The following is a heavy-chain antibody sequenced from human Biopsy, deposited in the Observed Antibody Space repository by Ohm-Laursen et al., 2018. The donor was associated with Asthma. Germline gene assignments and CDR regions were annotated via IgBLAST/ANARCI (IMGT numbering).Heavy chain of an antibody. V-gene: IGHV3-30*03. D-gene: IGHD6-19*01. CDR3: ARESSVAGSSDFDY. J-gene: IGHJ4*02. CDR1: GFTFSSYG. CDR2: ISYDGSNK. Sequence: PRLSCAASGFTFSSYGMHWVRQAPGKGLEWVAVISYDGSNKYYADSVKGRFTISRDNSKNTLYLQMNSLRAEDTAVYYCARESSVAGSSDFDYWGQGTLVTVSS.